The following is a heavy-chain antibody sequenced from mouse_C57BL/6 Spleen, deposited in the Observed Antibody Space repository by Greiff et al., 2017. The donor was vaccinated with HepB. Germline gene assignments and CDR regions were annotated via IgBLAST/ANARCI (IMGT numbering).Heavy chain of an antibody. Sequence: VQLQQPGAELVKPGASVKLSCKASGYTFTSYWMHWVKQRPGQGLEWIGMIHPNSGSTNYNEKFKSKATLTVDTSSSTAYMQLSSLTSEDSAVYYCARWEFTTVVAPYAMDYWGQGTSVTVSS. CDR3: ARWEFTTVVAPYAMDY. CDR2: IHPNSGST. D-gene: IGHD1-1*01. CDR1: GYTFTSYW. V-gene: IGHV1-64*01. J-gene: IGHJ4*01.